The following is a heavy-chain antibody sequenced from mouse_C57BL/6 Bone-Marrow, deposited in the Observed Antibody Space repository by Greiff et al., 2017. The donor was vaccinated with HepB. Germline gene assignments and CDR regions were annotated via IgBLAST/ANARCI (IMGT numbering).Heavy chain of an antibody. J-gene: IGHJ2*01. V-gene: IGHV1-82*01. CDR3: ATVDY. CDR1: GYAFSSSW. CDR2: IYPGDGDT. D-gene: IGHD1-1*01. Sequence: QVQLQESGPELVKPGASVKISCKASGYAFSSSWMNWVKQRPGKGLEWIGRIYPGDGDTNDNGKFKGKATLTADKSSSTAYMQLSSLTSEDSAVYCCATVDYWGQGTTLTVSS.